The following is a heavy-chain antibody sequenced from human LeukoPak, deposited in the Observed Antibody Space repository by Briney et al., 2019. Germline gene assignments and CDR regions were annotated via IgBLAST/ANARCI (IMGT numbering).Heavy chain of an antibody. D-gene: IGHD1-26*01. CDR2: IYTSGST. CDR1: GVSFSSYY. J-gene: IGHJ3*01. Sequence: SETLSLTCTVSGVSFSSYYWSWIRQPAGKGLEWIGRIYTSGSTNYNPSLKSRVTMSVDTSKNQFSLILSSVTAADTAVYYCARGYSGSYYDAFDFWGQGTMVTVSS. V-gene: IGHV4-4*07. CDR3: ARGYSGSYYDAFDF.